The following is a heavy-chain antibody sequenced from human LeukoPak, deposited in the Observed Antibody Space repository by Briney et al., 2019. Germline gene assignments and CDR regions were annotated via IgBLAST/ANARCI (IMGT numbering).Heavy chain of an antibody. CDR2: IYSSGST. CDR1: GGSISSSSYY. CDR3: AKSGGYGLIDY. D-gene: IGHD1-26*01. V-gene: IGHV4-39*01. Sequence: MSSETLSLTCTVSGGSISSSSYYWDWIRQPPGKGLEWIGSIYSSGSTYYNASLQSRVTISIETSKNQISLRLNSVTAADTAMYYCAKSGGYGLIDYWGQGTLVTVSS. J-gene: IGHJ4*02.